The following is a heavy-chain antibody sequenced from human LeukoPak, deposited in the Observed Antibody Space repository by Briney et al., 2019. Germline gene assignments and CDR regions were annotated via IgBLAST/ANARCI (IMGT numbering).Heavy chain of an antibody. CDR2: IYYSGST. Sequence: SETLSLTCTASGGSISSSSYYWGWIRQPPGKGLEWIGSIYYSGSTYYNPSLKSRVTISVDTSRNHFSLKLSSVTAADTAVYYCARDASDDFGPEWHFDLWGRGTLVTVSS. J-gene: IGHJ2*01. CDR3: ARDASDDFGPEWHFDL. V-gene: IGHV4-39*02. D-gene: IGHD3-3*01. CDR1: GGSISSSSYY.